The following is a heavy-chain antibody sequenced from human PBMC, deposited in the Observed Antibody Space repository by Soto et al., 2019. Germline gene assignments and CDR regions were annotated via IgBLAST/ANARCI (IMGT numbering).Heavy chain of an antibody. CDR1: GGLISSFA. D-gene: IGHD3-16*01. CDR2: IIPVFGTT. CDR3: GRVGGPYAWFNEF. Sequence: QEQLVQSGPEVKKPGSSVKVSCKDSGGLISSFAISWVRQAPGQGLEWLGGIIPVFGTTNYAEKFQVRVTITADESTNTAYMELSSLRSGDTAMYYCGRVGGPYAWFNEFWGQGTLVIVTS. J-gene: IGHJ4*02. V-gene: IGHV1-69*01.